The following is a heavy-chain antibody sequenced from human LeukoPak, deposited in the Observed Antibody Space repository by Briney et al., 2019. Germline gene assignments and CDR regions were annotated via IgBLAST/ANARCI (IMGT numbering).Heavy chain of an antibody. Sequence: GGSLRLSCAASGFTFSSYWMNWARQAPGKGLEWVASINHNGNVNYYADSVKGRFTISRDNSKNTLYLQMNSLRAEDTAVYYCARERGDWGQGTLVTVSS. CDR1: GFTFSSYW. D-gene: IGHD3-10*01. CDR3: ARERGD. J-gene: IGHJ4*02. V-gene: IGHV3-7*03. CDR2: INHNGNVN.